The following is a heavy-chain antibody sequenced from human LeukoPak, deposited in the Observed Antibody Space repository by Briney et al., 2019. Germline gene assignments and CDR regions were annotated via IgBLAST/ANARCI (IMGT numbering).Heavy chain of an antibody. Sequence: GGSLRLSCATSGFTFSSYSMNWVRQAPGKGLEWVSSITSSSTYIYYADSVKGRFTISRDNAKNSLYLQMNSLRAEDTAVYYCAREVASEEAFDIWGQGTMVTVSS. CDR2: ITSSSTYI. CDR1: GFTFSSYS. J-gene: IGHJ3*02. CDR3: AREVASEEAFDI. D-gene: IGHD2-2*01. V-gene: IGHV3-21*01.